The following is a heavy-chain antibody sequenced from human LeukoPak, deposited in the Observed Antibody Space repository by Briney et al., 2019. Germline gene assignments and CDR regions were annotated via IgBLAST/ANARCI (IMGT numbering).Heavy chain of an antibody. Sequence: PGGSLRLSCAASGFTVSSNYMSWVRQAPGKGLEWLASIKEDGSKKYYVDSVKGRFTISRDNAKNSVFLQMNSLRNEDTAVYYCIRDAMTAFWGQGTLVTVSS. J-gene: IGHJ4*02. V-gene: IGHV3-7*01. CDR1: GFTVSSNY. CDR3: IRDAMTAF. CDR2: IKEDGSKK.